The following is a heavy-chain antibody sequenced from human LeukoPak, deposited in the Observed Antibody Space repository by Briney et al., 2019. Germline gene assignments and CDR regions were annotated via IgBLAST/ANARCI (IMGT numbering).Heavy chain of an antibody. CDR1: GGSFSGYY. Sequence: SETLSLTCAVYGGSFSGYYWSWIRQPPGKGLEWIGEINHSGSTNYNPSLKSRVTISVDTSKTQFSLKLSSVTAADTAVYYCARSVGRWLQDWGQGTLVTVSS. CDR3: ARSVGRWLQD. J-gene: IGHJ4*02. V-gene: IGHV4-34*01. D-gene: IGHD5-24*01. CDR2: INHSGST.